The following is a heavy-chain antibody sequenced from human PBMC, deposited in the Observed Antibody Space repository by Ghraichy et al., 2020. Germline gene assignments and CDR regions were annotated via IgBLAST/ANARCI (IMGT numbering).Heavy chain of an antibody. V-gene: IGHV4-59*01. J-gene: IGHJ3*02. Sequence: SCAVSGASITDYYWNWIRQPPGKGLEWIGFGHYNGRTLYNPSLKSRVTTSVDTSKNQFSLKLTSVTATDTAMYFCAKWDEGRRAFEMWGQGTMVTVSS. CDR2: GHYNGRT. CDR1: GASITDYY. CDR3: AKWDEGRRAFEM. D-gene: IGHD1-26*01.